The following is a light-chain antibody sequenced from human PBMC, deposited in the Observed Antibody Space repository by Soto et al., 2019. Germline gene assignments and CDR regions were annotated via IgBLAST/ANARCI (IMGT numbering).Light chain of an antibody. CDR2: DVN. V-gene: IGLV2-11*01. J-gene: IGLJ3*02. CDR3: CSCAVGDGFWL. Sequence: QSALTQPRSVSGSPGQSVTISCSGTSSDVGGYNYVSWYQQHPGKAPKVMIYDVNRRPSGVPDRFSGSKSGNTASLTISGLEAEDEADCCCCSCAVGDGFWLFVGGTKLTVL. CDR1: SSDVGGYNY.